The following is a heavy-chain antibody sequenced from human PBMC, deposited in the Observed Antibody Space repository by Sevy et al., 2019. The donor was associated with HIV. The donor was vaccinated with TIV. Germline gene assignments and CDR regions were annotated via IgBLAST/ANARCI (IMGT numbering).Heavy chain of an antibody. CDR3: AKPGYPMTTVPLVDY. V-gene: IGHV3-23*01. J-gene: IGHJ4*02. Sequence: GGSLRLSCAASGFTFSSYAMSWVRQAPGKGLEWVSAISGSGGSTYYADSVKGRFTISRDNSKNTLYLQMNSLRAEDTAVYYCAKPGYPMTTVPLVDYWGQGTLVTVSS. CDR2: ISGSGGST. CDR1: GFTFSSYA. D-gene: IGHD4-17*01.